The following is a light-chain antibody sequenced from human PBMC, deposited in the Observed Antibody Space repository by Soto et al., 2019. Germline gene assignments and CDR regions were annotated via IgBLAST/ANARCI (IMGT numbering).Light chain of an antibody. CDR3: QQTYNALAIT. J-gene: IGKJ5*01. CDR1: QSISNY. CDR2: SAS. V-gene: IGKV1-39*01. Sequence: DIQITQSPSSLSASVGDRVTITCRASQSISNYLNWYQQKPGKAPNLLIYSASSLQSGVPSRFSGSGSGTDFTLAISSLQPEDFATYYCQQTYNALAITFGQGTRLEIK.